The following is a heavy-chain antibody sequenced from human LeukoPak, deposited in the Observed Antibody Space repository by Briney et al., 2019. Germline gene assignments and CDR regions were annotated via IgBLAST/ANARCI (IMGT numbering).Heavy chain of an antibody. CDR2: IYYSGST. J-gene: IGHJ4*02. D-gene: IGHD4-23*01. CDR3: ARHGGGNSLYYFDY. V-gene: IGHV4-59*08. Sequence: SETLSLTCTVSGGSIITYYWSWIRQPPGEGLEWIGYIYYSGSTNYNPSLKSRVTISIDTSENQFSLQLNSVTAADTAVYYCARHGGGNSLYYFDYWGQGTLVTVSS. CDR1: GGSIITYY.